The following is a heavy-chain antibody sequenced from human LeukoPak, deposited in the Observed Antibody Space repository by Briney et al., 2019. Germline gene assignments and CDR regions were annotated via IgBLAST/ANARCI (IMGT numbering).Heavy chain of an antibody. CDR2: ISSTSSYI. D-gene: IGHD6-19*01. J-gene: IGHJ4*02. Sequence: GGSLRLSCAASGFTFSPYSMNWVRQARGKGLEWVSSISSTSSYIYYADSVKGRFTISRDNAQKSLYLQMNSLRAEDTAVYYCARVGYSSGWYFDYWGQGTLVTVSS. V-gene: IGHV3-21*01. CDR3: ARVGYSSGWYFDY. CDR1: GFTFSPYS.